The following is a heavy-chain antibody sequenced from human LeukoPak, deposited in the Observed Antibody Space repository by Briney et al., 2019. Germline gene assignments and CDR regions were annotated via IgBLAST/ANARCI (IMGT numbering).Heavy chain of an antibody. CDR2: INSDGTRT. J-gene: IGHJ5*02. V-gene: IGHV3-74*01. CDR1: RFTFSKYW. CDR3: ASVFYP. Sequence: PGGSLRLSCAASRFTFSKYWMHWVRQAPGKGLVWVSRINSDGTRTSYVDSVKGRFTISRDNAKNTLDLQMNSLRADDTAVYYCASVFYPWGQGTLVTVSS.